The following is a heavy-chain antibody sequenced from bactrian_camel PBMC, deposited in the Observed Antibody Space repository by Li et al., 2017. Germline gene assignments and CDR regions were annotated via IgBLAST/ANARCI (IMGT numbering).Heavy chain of an antibody. CDR3: AASGFCHYRDYRVPAN. CDR1: TLTYINAR. J-gene: IGHJ4*01. V-gene: IGHV3S10*01. Sequence: DVQLVESGGGSVQTGGSLKLSCAVGTLTYINARCLGWFRQSPGKEREGVALIDGHDDVQYSDSVKGRFTISRDNAKNILYLQMDSLKPEDTAMYYCAASGFCHYRDYRVPANRGQGTQVTVS. D-gene: IGHD4*01. CDR2: IDGHDDV.